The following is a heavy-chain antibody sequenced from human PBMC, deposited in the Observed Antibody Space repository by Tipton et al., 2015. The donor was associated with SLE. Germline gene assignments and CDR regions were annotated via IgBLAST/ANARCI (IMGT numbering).Heavy chain of an antibody. Sequence: TLSLTCTVSGGSISSYYWSWIRQPPGKGLEWIGYIYYSGSTNYNPSLKSRVTISVDTSKNQFSLKLSSVTAADTAVYYCARVHWGLFDYWGQGTLVTVSS. J-gene: IGHJ4*02. CDR1: GGSISSYY. CDR3: ARVHWGLFDY. D-gene: IGHD3-16*01. V-gene: IGHV4-59*12. CDR2: IYYSGST.